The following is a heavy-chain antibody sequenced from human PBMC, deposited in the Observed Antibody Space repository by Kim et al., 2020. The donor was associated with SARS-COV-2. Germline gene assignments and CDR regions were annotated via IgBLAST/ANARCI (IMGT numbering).Heavy chain of an antibody. J-gene: IGHJ5*02. D-gene: IGHD6-13*01. V-gene: IGHV4-31*02. CDR3: ARGAAAGSGWFDP. Sequence: YNPSLKSRVTISVDTAKNQFSRKLSSVTAADTAVYYCARGAAAGSGWFDPWGQGTLVTVSS.